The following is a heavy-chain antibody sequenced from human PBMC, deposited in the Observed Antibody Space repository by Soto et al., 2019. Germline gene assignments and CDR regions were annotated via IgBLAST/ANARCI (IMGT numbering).Heavy chain of an antibody. CDR3: AKAMRPDGVWDFDY. Sequence: EVQLLESGGGLVQPGGSLRLSCAASGFTFSTYSMAWVRQAPGRGPEWVSGIIQDGTTHYADSVKGRFTISRDNSRSSVYLQMITLRGEDTAVYYCAKAMRPDGVWDFDYWGQGTLVTVSS. J-gene: IGHJ4*02. D-gene: IGHD2-2*01. V-gene: IGHV3-23*01. CDR2: IIQDGTT. CDR1: GFTFSTYS.